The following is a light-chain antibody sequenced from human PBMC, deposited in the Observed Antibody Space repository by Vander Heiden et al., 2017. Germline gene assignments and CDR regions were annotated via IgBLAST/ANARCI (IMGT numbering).Light chain of an antibody. CDR1: QTIHRW. CDR3: QQYYTFPWT. V-gene: IGKV1-5*01. Sequence: DIQMTQSPSTLSTSVEDRVTISCRASQTIHRWLAWYQQKPGKAPELLIYDASTLQGGVPSRFSGAGSGTEFTLTISSLQPDDFATYYCQQYYTFPWTFGRGTKVDI. CDR2: DAS. J-gene: IGKJ1*01.